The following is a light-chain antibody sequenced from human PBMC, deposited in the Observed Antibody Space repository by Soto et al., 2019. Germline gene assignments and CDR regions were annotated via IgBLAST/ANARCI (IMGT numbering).Light chain of an antibody. CDR3: QTWGTGIRV. Sequence: QSVLTQSPSASASLGASVKLNCTLCSWHSSYAIAWHQQQPEKGPRYLMKLNSDGSHSKGDGIPDRFSGSSSGAERYLTISSLQSEDEADYYCQTWGTGIRVFGGGTKLTVL. CDR1: SWHSSYA. J-gene: IGLJ3*02. CDR2: LNSDGSH. V-gene: IGLV4-69*01.